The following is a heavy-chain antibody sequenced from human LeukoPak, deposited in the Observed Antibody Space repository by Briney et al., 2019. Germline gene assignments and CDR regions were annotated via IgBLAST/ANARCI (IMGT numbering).Heavy chain of an antibody. V-gene: IGHV4-61*02. CDR3: ARGWGSTSSNYFDP. J-gene: IGHJ5*02. CDR2: VYGSGNT. D-gene: IGHD2-2*01. Sequence: SQTLSLTCTVSGDSITSGNFYWSWIPQPAGKGLEWIGRVYGSGNTNYSPSLRSRVTISIDTSKNQFSLKMNSVTAANTAVYYCARGWGSTSSNYFDPWGQRTLVTVSS. CDR1: GDSITSGNFY.